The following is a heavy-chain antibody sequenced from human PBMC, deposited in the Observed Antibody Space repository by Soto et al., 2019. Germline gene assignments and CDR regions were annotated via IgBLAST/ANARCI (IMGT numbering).Heavy chain of an antibody. Sequence: QVQLQESGPGLVKPSQTLSLTCTVSGGSISSGGYYWSWLRQHPGKGLEWIGYIYYSGSTYYNPSLKSRVTISVDTSKNQFSLKLSSVTAADTAVYYCARGAAAIDYYYYGMDVWGQGTTVTVSS. CDR2: IYYSGST. CDR3: ARGAAAIDYYYYGMDV. CDR1: GGSISSGGYY. D-gene: IGHD6-13*01. V-gene: IGHV4-31*03. J-gene: IGHJ6*02.